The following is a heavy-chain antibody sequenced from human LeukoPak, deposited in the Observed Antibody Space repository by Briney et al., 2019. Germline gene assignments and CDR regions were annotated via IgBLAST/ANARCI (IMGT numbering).Heavy chain of an antibody. V-gene: IGHV1-2*04. CDR1: GYTFTGYY. Sequence: GASVKVSCKASGYTFTGYYMHWVRQAPGQGLEWMGWINPNSGGTNYAQKFQGWVTMTRDTSTSTVYMELSSLRSEDTAVYYCARVESSGSYPIDYWGQGTLVTVSS. D-gene: IGHD1-26*01. J-gene: IGHJ4*02. CDR2: INPNSGGT. CDR3: ARVESSGSYPIDY.